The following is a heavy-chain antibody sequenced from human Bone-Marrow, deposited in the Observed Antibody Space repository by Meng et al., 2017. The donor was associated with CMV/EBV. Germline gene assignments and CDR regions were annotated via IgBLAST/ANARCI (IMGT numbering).Heavy chain of an antibody. D-gene: IGHD4-17*01. CDR3: ARDGNYGDSR. Sequence: GESLKISCAASGFTFSDYYMSWIRQAPGKGLEWVSYISSSGSTIYYADPVKGRFPISRDNAKNSLYLQMNSLRAEDTAVYYCARDGNYGDSRWGQGALVPFYS. CDR1: GFTFSDYY. V-gene: IGHV3-11*04. J-gene: IGHJ4*02. CDR2: ISSSGSTI.